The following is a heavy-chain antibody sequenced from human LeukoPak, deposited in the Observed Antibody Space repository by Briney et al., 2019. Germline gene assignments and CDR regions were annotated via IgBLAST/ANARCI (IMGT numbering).Heavy chain of an antibody. J-gene: IGHJ6*02. CDR1: GFTFSSYG. Sequence: PGRSLRLSCAASGFTFSSYGMHWVRQAPGKGLEWVAVISYDGSNKYYADSVKGRFTISRDNSKNTLYLQMNSLRAEDAAVYYCAKDISFVDTAMVKTYYYYGMDVWGQGTTVTVSS. D-gene: IGHD5-18*01. CDR3: AKDISFVDTAMVKTYYYYGMDV. V-gene: IGHV3-30*18. CDR2: ISYDGSNK.